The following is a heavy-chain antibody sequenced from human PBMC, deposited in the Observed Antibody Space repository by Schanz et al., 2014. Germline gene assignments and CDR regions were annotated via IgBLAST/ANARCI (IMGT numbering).Heavy chain of an antibody. CDR1: GYTFTDYY. D-gene: IGHD3-9*01. CDR2: IFLNDGGT. CDR3: AKSQGDWLTSFDA. V-gene: IGHV1-46*01. Sequence: QVQLVQSGAEVKEPGASVKLSCKSSGYTFTDYYMQWVRQAPGQGLEWLGTIFLNDGGTHSAEKFQGRIIMTRDTSTSTVYLDLSSLRSEDTAVYYCAKSQGDWLTSFDAWGRGILVTVSS. J-gene: IGHJ4*02.